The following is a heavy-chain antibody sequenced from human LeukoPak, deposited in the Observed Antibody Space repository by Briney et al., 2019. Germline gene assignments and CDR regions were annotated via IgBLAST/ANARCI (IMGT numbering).Heavy chain of an antibody. CDR3: ARDLGYGSGSDYNRRGDY. CDR1: GYTFTSYY. Sequence: ASVKVSCKASGYTFTSYYMHWVRQAPGQGLEWMGIINPSGGSTSYAQKFQGRVTMTRDTSTSTVYMELSSLRSEDTAVYYCARDLGYGSGSDYNRRGDYWGQGTLVTVSS. V-gene: IGHV1-46*01. D-gene: IGHD3-10*01. J-gene: IGHJ4*02. CDR2: INPSGGST.